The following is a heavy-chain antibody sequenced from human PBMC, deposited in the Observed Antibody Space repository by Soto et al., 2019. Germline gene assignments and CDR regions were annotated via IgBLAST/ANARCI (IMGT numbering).Heavy chain of an antibody. Sequence: KVSCKASGGTFSSYAISWVRQAPGQGLEWMGGIIPIFGTANYAQKFQGRVTITADESTSTAYMELSRLRSDDTAVYYCARGRTGTTSYFDYWGQGNLVTVSS. D-gene: IGHD1-1*01. J-gene: IGHJ4*02. V-gene: IGHV1-69*01. CDR3: ARGRTGTTSYFDY. CDR2: IIPIFGTA. CDR1: GGTFSSYA.